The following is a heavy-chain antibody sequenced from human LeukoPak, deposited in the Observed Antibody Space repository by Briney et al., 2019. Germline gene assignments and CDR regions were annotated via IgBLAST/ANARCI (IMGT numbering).Heavy chain of an antibody. J-gene: IGHJ5*02. Sequence: PSETLSLTCAVYGGSFSGYYWSWIRQPPGKGLEWIGEINHSGSTNYNPSLKSRVTISVDTSKNQFSLKLSSVTAADTAVYYCARHYGDGRGGWFDPWGQGTLVTVSS. CDR2: INHSGST. D-gene: IGHD4-17*01. CDR1: GGSFSGYY. V-gene: IGHV4-34*01. CDR3: ARHYGDGRGGWFDP.